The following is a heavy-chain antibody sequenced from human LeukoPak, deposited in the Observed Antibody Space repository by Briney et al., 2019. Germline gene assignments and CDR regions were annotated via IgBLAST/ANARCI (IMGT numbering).Heavy chain of an antibody. CDR3: ARYSKGAY. CDR1: GYTFTGYY. CDR2: MNPNSGNT. J-gene: IGHJ4*02. D-gene: IGHD1-26*01. Sequence: ASVKVSCKASGYTFTGYYMHWVRQAPGQGLEWMGWMNPNSGNTGYAQKFQGRVTMTRNTSISTAYMELSSLRSEDTAVYYCARYSKGAYWGQGTLVTVSS. V-gene: IGHV1-8*02.